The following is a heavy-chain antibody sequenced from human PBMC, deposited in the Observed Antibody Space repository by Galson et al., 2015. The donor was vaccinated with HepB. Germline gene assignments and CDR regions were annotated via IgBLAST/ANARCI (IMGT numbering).Heavy chain of an antibody. D-gene: IGHD3-22*01. V-gene: IGHV1-2*06. J-gene: IGHJ6*02. Sequence: SVKVSCKASGYTFTGYYMDWVRQAPGQGLEWMGRINPNSGGTNYAQKFQGRVTMTRDTSISTAYMELSRLRSDDTAVYYCARDYYYDSSGYYYYGMDVWGQGTTLTVSS. CDR2: INPNSGGT. CDR3: ARDYYYDSSGYYYYGMDV. CDR1: GYTFTGYY.